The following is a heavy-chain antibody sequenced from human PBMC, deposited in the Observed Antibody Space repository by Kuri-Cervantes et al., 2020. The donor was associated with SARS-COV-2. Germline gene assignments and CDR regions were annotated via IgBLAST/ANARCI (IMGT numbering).Heavy chain of an antibody. CDR3: ARVGRQQWLVGSLGYYGMDV. V-gene: IGHV3-33*01. CDR2: IWYDGSNK. CDR1: GFTFSSYG. J-gene: IGHJ6*02. D-gene: IGHD6-19*01. Sequence: GGSLRLSCAASGFTFSSYGMHWVRQVPGKGLEWVAVIWYDGSNKYYADSVKGRFTISRDNSKNTLYLQMNSLRAEDTAVYYCARVGRQQWLVGSLGYYGMDVWGQGTTVTVSS.